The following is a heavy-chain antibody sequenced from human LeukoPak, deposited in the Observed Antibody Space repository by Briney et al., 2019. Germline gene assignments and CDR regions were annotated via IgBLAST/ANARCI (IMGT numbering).Heavy chain of an antibody. CDR3: ARAHHYYDSSGYYPNWFDH. CDR1: GGSISRYY. CDR2: IYYSWST. V-gene: IGHV4-59*01. D-gene: IGHD3-22*01. J-gene: IGHJ5*02. Sequence: SETLSLTCTGSGGSISRYYWSWIRQPPAKGREGVGYIYYSWSTNYNPSLNSRGTISVDTSKNQFYLKLRSVTAADTDVDDCARAHHYYDSSGYYPNWFDHWGQGTLVTVSS.